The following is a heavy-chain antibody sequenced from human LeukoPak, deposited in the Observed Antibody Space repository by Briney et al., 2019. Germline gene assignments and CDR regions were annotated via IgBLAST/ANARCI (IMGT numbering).Heavy chain of an antibody. CDR1: GFTFSSYA. Sequence: GGSLRLSCAASGFTFSSYAMSWVRQAPGKGLEWVSAISGSGGSTYYADSVKGRFTISRDNSNNTLYLQMNSLRAEDTAVYYCAKVGIYDSSGYPRYYFDYWGQGTLVTVSS. CDR2: ISGSGGST. CDR3: AKVGIYDSSGYPRYYFDY. V-gene: IGHV3-23*01. D-gene: IGHD3-22*01. J-gene: IGHJ4*02.